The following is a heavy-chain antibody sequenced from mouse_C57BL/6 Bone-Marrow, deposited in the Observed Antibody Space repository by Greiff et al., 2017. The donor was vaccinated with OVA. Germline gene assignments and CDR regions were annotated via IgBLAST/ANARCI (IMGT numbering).Heavy chain of an antibody. Sequence: DVKLQESGPGLVKPSQSLSLTCSVTGYSITSGYFWNWIRQFPGNQLEWMGYISYDDSNNYNPSLKNRISITRDTSKNQFFLKLNSVTTEDTATYYCARDGITTVVATPFAYWGQGTLVTVAA. CDR2: ISYDDSN. CDR3: ARDGITTVVATPFAY. J-gene: IGHJ3*01. V-gene: IGHV3-6*01. CDR1: GYSITSGYF. D-gene: IGHD1-1*01.